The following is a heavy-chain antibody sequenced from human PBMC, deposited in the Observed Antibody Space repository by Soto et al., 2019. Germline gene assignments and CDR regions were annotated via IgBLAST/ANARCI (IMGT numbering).Heavy chain of an antibody. CDR2: INAHSGGT. D-gene: IGHD6-6*01. CDR1: GFSFTGYY. Sequence: VASVKVSCKASGFSFTGYYIYWLRQAPGQGLEWMGWINAHSGGTEYAQKFQGRVTLTRDTSIATAYLTLTSLTSDDTALYYCAKDLTRQLAYWLDPWGQGTQVTVSS. J-gene: IGHJ5*02. CDR3: AKDLTRQLAYWLDP. V-gene: IGHV1-2*02.